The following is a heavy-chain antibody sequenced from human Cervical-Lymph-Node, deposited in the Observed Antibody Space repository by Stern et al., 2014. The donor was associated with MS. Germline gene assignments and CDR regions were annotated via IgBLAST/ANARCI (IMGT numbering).Heavy chain of an antibody. CDR1: GYTFNRYA. CDR3: ARPITGADHAFDY. V-gene: IGHV7-4-1*02. D-gene: IGHD6-13*01. CDR2: LNTNSGNP. Sequence: VQLVESGSEMKKPGASVKVSCKASGYTFNRYAINWVRQAPGQGLEWMGWLNTNSGNPTYGRGFAGRFVFSLDTSVSTTYLQITSLKAEDTAVYYCARPITGADHAFDYWGQGTLVTVSS. J-gene: IGHJ4*02.